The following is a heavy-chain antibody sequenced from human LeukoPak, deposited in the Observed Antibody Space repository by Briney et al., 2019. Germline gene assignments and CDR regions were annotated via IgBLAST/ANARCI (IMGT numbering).Heavy chain of an antibody. CDR3: ARDGLIAVAGTPSYYYYYYMDV. J-gene: IGHJ6*03. D-gene: IGHD6-19*01. CDR1: GGSISSESYY. V-gene: IGHV4-61*02. Sequence: PSETLSLTXTVSGGSISSESYYWSWIRQPAGKGLEWIGRIYTSGSANYNPSLKSRVTMSVDTSKNQFSLKLSSVTAADTAVYYCARDGLIAVAGTPSYYYYYYMDVWGKGTTVTVSS. CDR2: IYTSGSA.